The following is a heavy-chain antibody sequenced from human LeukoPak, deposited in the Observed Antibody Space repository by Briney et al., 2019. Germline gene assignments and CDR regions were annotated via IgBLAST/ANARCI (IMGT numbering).Heavy chain of an antibody. J-gene: IGHJ4*02. CDR1: GYTFTGYY. D-gene: IGHD3-9*01. V-gene: IGHV1-2*06. Sequence: ASVEVSCKASGYTFTGYYMHWVRQAPGQGLEWMGRINPNSGGTNYAQKFQGRVTMTRDTSISTAYMELSRLRSDDTAVYYCARSYYDILTGYYLFDYWGQGTLVTVSS. CDR2: INPNSGGT. CDR3: ARSYYDILTGYYLFDY.